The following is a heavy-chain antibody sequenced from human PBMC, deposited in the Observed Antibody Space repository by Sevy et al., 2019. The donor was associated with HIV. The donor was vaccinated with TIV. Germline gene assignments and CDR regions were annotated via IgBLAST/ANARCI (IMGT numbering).Heavy chain of an antibody. J-gene: IGHJ4*02. CDR1: GYIFTTYY. D-gene: IGHD5-12*01. V-gene: IGHV1-2*06. Sequence: ASVKVSCKTSGYIFTTYYMHWVRQAPGQGLEWMGRINPNSGGTIYAQKFQDRVTMTRDTSISTAYMDVSSLRSDDTAVYYCAVVATTRNFDYWGQGTLVTVSS. CDR3: AVVATTRNFDY. CDR2: INPNSGGT.